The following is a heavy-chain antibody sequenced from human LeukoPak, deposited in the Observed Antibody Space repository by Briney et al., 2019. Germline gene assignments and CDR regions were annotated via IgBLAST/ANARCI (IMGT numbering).Heavy chain of an antibody. Sequence: GGSLRLSCAASGFTFSSYSMNWVRQAPGKGLEWVSSISSSSSYIYYADSVKGRFTISRDNAKNSLYLQMNSLRAEDMAVYYCARAEMGVVVPAAPHYYYYYMDVWGKGTTVTVSS. CDR2: ISSSSSYI. CDR3: ARAEMGVVVPAAPHYYYYYMDV. D-gene: IGHD2-2*01. CDR1: GFTFSSYS. V-gene: IGHV3-21*01. J-gene: IGHJ6*03.